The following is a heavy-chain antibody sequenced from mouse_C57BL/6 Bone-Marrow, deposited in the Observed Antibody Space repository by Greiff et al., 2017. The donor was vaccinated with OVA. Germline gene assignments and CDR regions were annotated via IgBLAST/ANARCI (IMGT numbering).Heavy chain of an antibody. CDR3: ARAPWDYFDY. J-gene: IGHJ2*01. CDR2: ISDGGSYT. CDR1: GFTFSSYA. D-gene: IGHD4-1*01. V-gene: IGHV5-4*01. Sequence: DVHLVESGGGLVKPGGSLKLSCAASGFTFSSYAMSWVRQTPEKRLEWVATISDGGSYTYYPDNVKGRFTISRDNAKNNLYLQMSHLKSEDTAMYYCARAPWDYFDYWGQGTTLTVSS.